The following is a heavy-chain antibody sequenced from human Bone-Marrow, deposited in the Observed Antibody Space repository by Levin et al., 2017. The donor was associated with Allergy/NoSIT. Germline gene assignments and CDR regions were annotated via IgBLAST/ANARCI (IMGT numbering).Heavy chain of an antibody. CDR1: GFSFNTTGVG. CDR3: AHAKGGYFDP. D-gene: IGHD1-26*01. V-gene: IGHV2-5*01. Sequence: SGPTLVKPPQTLTLTCTFSGFSFNTTGVGVGWIRQPPGKALEWLALIYWNHDTRFSPSLKARLTITKDTSKNQVVVTISNMDPVDTATYYCAHAKGGYFDPWGQGALVTVSS. J-gene: IGHJ5*02. CDR2: IYWNHDT.